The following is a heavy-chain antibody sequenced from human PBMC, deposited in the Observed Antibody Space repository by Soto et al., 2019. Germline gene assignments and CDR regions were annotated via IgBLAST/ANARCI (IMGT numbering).Heavy chain of an antibody. CDR3: TGDPPTGSPGIDY. Sequence: GSLRLSCAASGFTFSRAWMNWVRQTPGKGLEWVGRIKSKVDGGTTDYAAPVKGRFSISRDDSQNTLYLQMNSLKTEDTAVYFCTGDPPTGSPGIDYWGQGTLVTVSS. CDR2: IKSKVDGGTT. V-gene: IGHV3-15*07. J-gene: IGHJ4*02. D-gene: IGHD2-15*01. CDR1: GFTFSRAW.